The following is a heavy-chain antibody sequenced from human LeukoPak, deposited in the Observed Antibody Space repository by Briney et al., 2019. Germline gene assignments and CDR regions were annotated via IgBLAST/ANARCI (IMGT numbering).Heavy chain of an antibody. Sequence: ASVKVSCKASGGTFSSYAISWVRQAPGQGLEWMGGIIPIFGTANYAQKFQGRVTITADESTSTAYMELSSLRSEDTAVYYCARDRTRLLWSPFDPWGQGTLVTVSS. CDR1: GGTFSSYA. V-gene: IGHV1-69*13. J-gene: IGHJ5*02. D-gene: IGHD3-10*01. CDR2: IIPIFGTA. CDR3: ARDRTRLLWSPFDP.